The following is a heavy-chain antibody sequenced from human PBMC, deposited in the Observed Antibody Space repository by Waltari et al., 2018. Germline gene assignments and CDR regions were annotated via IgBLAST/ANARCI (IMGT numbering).Heavy chain of an antibody. J-gene: IGHJ4*03. V-gene: IGHV3-9*01. CDR1: GFTFDDYA. CDR3: AKGNYYDSSGFDY. Sequence: EVQLVESGGGLVQPGRSLRLSCAASGFTFDDYAMHWVRQAPGKGLEWVSGISWNSGSIGYADSVKGRFTISRDNAKNSLYLQMNSLRAEDTALYYCAKGNYYDSSGFDYWGQGTTVTVSS. D-gene: IGHD3-22*01. CDR2: ISWNSGSI.